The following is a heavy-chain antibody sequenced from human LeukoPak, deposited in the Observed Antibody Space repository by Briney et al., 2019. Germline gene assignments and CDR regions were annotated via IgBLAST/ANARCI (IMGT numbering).Heavy chain of an antibody. V-gene: IGHV3-74*01. CDR3: ARDRDGYSS. CDR2: ISSDGSNT. J-gene: IGHJ5*02. Sequence: GRSLRLSCAASGFTFSRDWMDWVRQAPGKGLVYVSRISSDGSNTNYADFVKGRFTISRDNAKNTLYLQMNGLRADDTAVYYCARDRDGYSSWGQGTLVTVSS. D-gene: IGHD5-24*01. CDR1: GFTFSRDW.